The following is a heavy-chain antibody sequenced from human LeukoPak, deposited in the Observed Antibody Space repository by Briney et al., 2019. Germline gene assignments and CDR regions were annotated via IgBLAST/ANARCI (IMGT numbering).Heavy chain of an antibody. CDR2: IYYSGST. J-gene: IGHJ6*04. CDR1: GGSISSHY. D-gene: IGHD3-3*01. V-gene: IGHV4-59*11. CDR3: AGHGDDFWSGYFDV. Sequence: PSETLSLTCTVSGGSISSHYWSWIRQPPGKGLEWIGYIYYSGSTNYNPSLKSRVTISVDTSKNQFSLKLSSVTAADTAVYYCAGHGDDFWSGYFDVWGKGTTVTVSS.